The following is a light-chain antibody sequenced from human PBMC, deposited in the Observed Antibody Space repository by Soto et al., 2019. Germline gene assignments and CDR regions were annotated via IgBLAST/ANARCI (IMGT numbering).Light chain of an antibody. CDR3: PQYANSPIP. CDR1: QSINSKS. J-gene: IGKJ5*01. CDR2: NTS. Sequence: VWRPDPDILSLSPGEGHTVSCRVSQSINSKSLVWYQRKFGQAPRLLIYNTSSRATGIPDRFSGSGSGTDFTLTINRLEPEDFAVYYCPQYANSPIPSGQGTRLAI. V-gene: IGKV3-20*01.